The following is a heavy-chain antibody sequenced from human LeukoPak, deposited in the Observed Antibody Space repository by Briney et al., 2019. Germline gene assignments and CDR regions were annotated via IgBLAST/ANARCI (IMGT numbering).Heavy chain of an antibody. J-gene: IGHJ5*02. V-gene: IGHV1-24*01. CDR1: GYTLTELS. Sequence: GASVKVSCKVSGYTLTELSMHWVRQAPGKGPEWMGGFYPEDGETIYAQKFQGRVTMTEDTSTDTAYMEVISLRSEDTAVYYCAAVGINYYESSGHYSRKKYNWFDPWGQGTLVTVSS. CDR2: FYPEDGET. D-gene: IGHD3-22*01. CDR3: AAVGINYYESSGHYSRKKYNWFDP.